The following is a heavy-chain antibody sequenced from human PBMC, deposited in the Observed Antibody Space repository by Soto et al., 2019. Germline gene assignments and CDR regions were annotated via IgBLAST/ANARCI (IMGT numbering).Heavy chain of an antibody. CDR3: ARKLYYYDSSGYYPFDY. CDR1: GGTFSSYA. Sequence: SVKVSCKASGGTFSSYAISWVRQAPGQGLEWMGGIIPIFGTANYAQKFQGRVTITADESTSTAYMELSSLRSEDTAVYYCARKLYYYDSSGYYPFDYWGQGTLVTVSS. J-gene: IGHJ4*02. CDR2: IIPIFGTA. D-gene: IGHD3-22*01. V-gene: IGHV1-69*01.